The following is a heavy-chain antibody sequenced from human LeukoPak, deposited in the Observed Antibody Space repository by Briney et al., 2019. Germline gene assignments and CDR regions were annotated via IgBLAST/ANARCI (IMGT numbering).Heavy chain of an antibody. J-gene: IGHJ4*02. CDR3: AREDGSTVTTYYFDY. CDR1: GFTFSSYW. V-gene: IGHV3-7*01. CDR2: IKQDGSEK. Sequence: GGSLRLSCAASGFTFSSYWMSWVRQAPGKGLEWVAHIKQDGSEKYYVDSVKGRFTISRDNAKNSLYLQMNSLRAEDTAVYYCAREDGSTVTTYYFDYWGQGTLVTVSS. D-gene: IGHD4-17*01.